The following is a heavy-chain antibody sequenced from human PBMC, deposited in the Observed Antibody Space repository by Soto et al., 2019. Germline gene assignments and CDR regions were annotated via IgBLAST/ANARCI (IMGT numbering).Heavy chain of an antibody. CDR1: GGTFYTYT. Sequence: SVKVSCKASGGTFYTYTFSWVRQAPGQGLEWMGSITPIYPTTNYAEKFQGRLTVTADGSTNTAYMELNSLTSEDTAVYYCARIPRYSFPTSDDLDSWGQGTLVTVST. D-gene: IGHD5-18*01. V-gene: IGHV1-69*13. CDR2: ITPIYPTT. J-gene: IGHJ4*02. CDR3: ARIPRYSFPTSDDLDS.